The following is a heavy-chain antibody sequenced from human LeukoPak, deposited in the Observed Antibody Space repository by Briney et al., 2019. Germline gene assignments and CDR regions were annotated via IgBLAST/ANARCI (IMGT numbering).Heavy chain of an antibody. V-gene: IGHV3-66*01. CDR2: IYSGGST. J-gene: IGHJ4*02. CDR3: ARDSSQAAGGNYFDY. Sequence: GGSLRLSRAPSGLTVSSNYMSWLRQPPGKGLAWVSVIYSGGSTSYAASVKGRFTISRDNAKNSLYLKMNCVTAEDTAVYYCARDSSQAAGGNYFDYWGQGTLVTVSS. CDR1: GLTVSSNY. D-gene: IGHD6-13*01.